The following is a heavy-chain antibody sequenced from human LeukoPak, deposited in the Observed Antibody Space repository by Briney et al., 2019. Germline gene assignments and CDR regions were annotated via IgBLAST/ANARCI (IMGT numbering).Heavy chain of an antibody. CDR3: ARGGLSGYSYGYYFDY. V-gene: IGHV4-34*01. J-gene: IGHJ4*02. Sequence: PETLSLTCAVYGGSFSGYYWSWIRQPPGKGLEWIGEINHSGSTNYNPSLKSRVTISVDTSKNQFSLKLSSVTAADTAVYYCARGGLSGYSYGYYFDYWGQGTLVTVSS. CDR2: INHSGST. CDR1: GGSFSGYY. D-gene: IGHD5-18*01.